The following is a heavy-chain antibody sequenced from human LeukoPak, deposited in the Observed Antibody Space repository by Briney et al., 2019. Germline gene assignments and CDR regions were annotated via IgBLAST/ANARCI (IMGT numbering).Heavy chain of an antibody. CDR1: GFTFSNSA. Sequence: QSGGSLRLSCAASGFTFSNSALSWVRQAPGKGLEWVSDISGSGGSTYYADSAKGRFTISRDNSKNTLYLQMNSLRVEDTAVYYCARGSVVVVAATLYYFDYWGQGTLVTVSS. CDR3: ARGSVVVVAATLYYFDY. D-gene: IGHD2-15*01. V-gene: IGHV3-23*01. CDR2: ISGSGGST. J-gene: IGHJ4*02.